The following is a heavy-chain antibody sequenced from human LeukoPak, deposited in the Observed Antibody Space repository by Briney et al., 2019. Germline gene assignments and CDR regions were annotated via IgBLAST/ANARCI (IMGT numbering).Heavy chain of an antibody. Sequence: GRSLRLSCAASGFTFSRYGMYWVRQAPGKGLEWVAVISSDGTNKYYADSVKSRFTISRDNSKNTLYLQMNSLRAEDTAVYYCAKDPIAVAGNNYYRMDVWGQGTTVSVSS. V-gene: IGHV3-30*18. CDR3: AKDPIAVAGNNYYRMDV. D-gene: IGHD6-19*01. CDR1: GFTFSRYG. J-gene: IGHJ6*02. CDR2: ISSDGTNK.